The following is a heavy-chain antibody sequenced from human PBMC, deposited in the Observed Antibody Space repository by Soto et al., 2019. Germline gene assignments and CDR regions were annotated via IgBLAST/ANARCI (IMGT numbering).Heavy chain of an antibody. V-gene: IGHV3-74*03. CDR2: INTDGTTT. D-gene: IGHD3-16*01. CDR3: AKDLSWGQCDY. Sequence: EVQLVESGGGLVQPGGSLRLSCAGSGFTFSNYWMHWVRQDPEKGLVWVSTINTDGTTTQYADSVKGRFTVTRHNAKNTLYLQMNSLRVEDTAVYFCAKDLSWGQCDYWGQGTLVTVSS. J-gene: IGHJ4*02. CDR1: GFTFSNYW.